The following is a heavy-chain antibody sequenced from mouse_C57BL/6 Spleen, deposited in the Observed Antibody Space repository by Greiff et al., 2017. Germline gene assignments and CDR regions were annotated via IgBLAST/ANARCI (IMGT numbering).Heavy chain of an antibody. CDR2: INPSTGGT. V-gene: IGHV1-42*01. CDR1: GYSFTGYY. D-gene: IGHD2-2*01. Sequence: EVKLQQSGPELVKPGASVKISCKASGYSFTGYYMNWVKQSPEKSLEWIGEINPSTGGTTYNQKFKAKATLTVDKSSSTAYMQLKSLTSEDSAVYYCASYGYDDYCDYWGQGTTLTVSS. CDR3: ASYGYDDYCDY. J-gene: IGHJ2*01.